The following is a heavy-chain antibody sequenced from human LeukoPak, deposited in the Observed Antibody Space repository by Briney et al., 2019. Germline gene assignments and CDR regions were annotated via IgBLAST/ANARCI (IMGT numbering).Heavy chain of an antibody. CDR3: ARRVANYYGSGSYSAFDI. J-gene: IGHJ3*02. D-gene: IGHD3-10*01. CDR2: IYPGDSDT. V-gene: IGHV5-51*01. CDR1: GYSFTSYW. Sequence: GESLKISCKGSGYSFTSYWIGWVRQMPGKGLEWMGIIYPGDSDTRYSPSFQGQVTISADKSISTAYLQWSSLKASDTAMYYCARRVANYYGSGSYSAFDIWGQGTMVTVSS.